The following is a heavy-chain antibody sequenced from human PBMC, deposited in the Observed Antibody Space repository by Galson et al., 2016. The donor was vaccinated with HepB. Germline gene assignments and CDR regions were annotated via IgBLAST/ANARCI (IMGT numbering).Heavy chain of an antibody. Sequence: SLRLPCAASGFTVSRNNKDWVRQAPGKGLEWVSVFYSSGKTAHADSVEGRFTVSRDTSKNMLYLQMNSLRAEDTAIYYCVREVYGGALDYWGQGTLVSVSS. CDR1: GFTVSRNN. CDR3: VREVYGGALDY. CDR2: FYSSGKT. V-gene: IGHV3-53*01. J-gene: IGHJ4*02. D-gene: IGHD4-23*01.